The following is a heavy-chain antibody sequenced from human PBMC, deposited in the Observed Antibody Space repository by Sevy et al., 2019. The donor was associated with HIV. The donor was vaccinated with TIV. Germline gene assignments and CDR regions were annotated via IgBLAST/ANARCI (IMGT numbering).Heavy chain of an antibody. D-gene: IGHD3-22*01. Sequence: GGSPRLSCAASGFTFSSYSMNWVRQAPGKGLEWVSYISSSSSTIYYADSVKGRFTISRDNAKNSLYLQMNSLRAEDTAVYYCARMSYYYDSSGYNDAFDIWGQGTMVTVSS. CDR1: GFTFSSYS. CDR3: ARMSYYYDSSGYNDAFDI. CDR2: ISSSSSTI. V-gene: IGHV3-48*01. J-gene: IGHJ3*02.